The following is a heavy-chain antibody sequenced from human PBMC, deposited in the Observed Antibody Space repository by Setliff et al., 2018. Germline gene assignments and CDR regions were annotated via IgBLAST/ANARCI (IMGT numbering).Heavy chain of an antibody. CDR3: ARRTFGSGRFDP. V-gene: IGHV4-4*08. CDR2: IYTKGGT. D-gene: IGHD3-16*01. Sequence: PSETLSLTCSVAGGSMTDFFWHWFRRPPGKGLEWIGYIYTKGGTNYSPSLKSRVTMSVDRSRNQFSPTLNSVTATDTALYYCARRTFGSGRFDPWGQGTLGTVSS. CDR1: GGSMTDFF. J-gene: IGHJ5*02.